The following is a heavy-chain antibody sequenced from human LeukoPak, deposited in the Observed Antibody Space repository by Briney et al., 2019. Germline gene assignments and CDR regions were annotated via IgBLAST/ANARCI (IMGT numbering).Heavy chain of an antibody. Sequence: WASVKVSCKASGYTFTSYGISWVRQAPGQGLEWMGWISAYNGNTNYAQKLQGRVTMTTDRSTSTTHMELRSLRPDDTAVYYCARGSYGEVAFDIWGQGTMVTVSS. CDR2: ISAYNGNT. V-gene: IGHV1-18*01. CDR1: GYTFTSYG. J-gene: IGHJ3*02. CDR3: ARGSYGEVAFDI. D-gene: IGHD4-17*01.